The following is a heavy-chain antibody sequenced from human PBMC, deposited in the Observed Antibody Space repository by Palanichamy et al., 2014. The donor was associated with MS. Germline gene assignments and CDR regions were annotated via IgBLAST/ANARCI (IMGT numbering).Heavy chain of an antibody. CDR3: ARGRDGDYRAGDC. J-gene: IGHJ4*02. CDR1: GFTFSNYN. Sequence: EVQLVESGGGLVQPGGSLRLSCAVSGFTFSNYNMNWVRQAPGKGLEWLSYINPSSSTICYADSVKGRFTVSRDNAKNSLFLQMNSLRDEDTAVYYCARGRDGDYRAGDCWGQGTLVTVSS. CDR2: INPSSSTI. D-gene: IGHD4-17*01. V-gene: IGHV3-48*02.